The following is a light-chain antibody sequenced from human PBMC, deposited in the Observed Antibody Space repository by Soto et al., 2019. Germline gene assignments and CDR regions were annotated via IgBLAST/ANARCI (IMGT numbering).Light chain of an antibody. J-gene: IGKJ4*02. CDR2: DAS. Sequence: EIVLTQSPATLSLSPGERATLSCRASQSVSNYLAWYQQKPGQAPRLLIYDASNRATGIPARFSGSGSWKDFTLTISSLEPEDFAVYYCQQRSNWPLLTFGGGTKVEIK. V-gene: IGKV3-11*01. CDR3: QQRSNWPLLT. CDR1: QSVSNY.